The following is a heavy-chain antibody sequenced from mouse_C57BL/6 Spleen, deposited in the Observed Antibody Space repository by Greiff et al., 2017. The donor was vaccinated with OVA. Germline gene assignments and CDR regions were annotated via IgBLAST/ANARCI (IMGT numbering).Heavy chain of an antibody. D-gene: IGHD4-1*01. Sequence: VQLQQSGPELVKPGASVKISCKASGYAFSSSWMNWVKQRPGKGLEWIVRIYPGDGDTNYNGKFKGKATLTADKSSSTAYMQLSSLTSEDSAVYFCARKDWDYWGQGTTLTVSS. V-gene: IGHV1-82*01. CDR3: ARKDWDY. CDR2: IYPGDGDT. CDR1: GYAFSSSW. J-gene: IGHJ2*01.